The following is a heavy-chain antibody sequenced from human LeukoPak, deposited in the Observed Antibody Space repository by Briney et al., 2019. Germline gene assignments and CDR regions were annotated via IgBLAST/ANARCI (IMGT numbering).Heavy chain of an antibody. CDR3: VRQRGDSGPINHFDP. D-gene: IGHD3-10*01. J-gene: IGHJ5*02. V-gene: IGHV5-51*01. CDR2: IYPDDSDT. CDR1: GYSFTTDW. Sequence: GESLKISCKTSGYSFTTDWIGWVRQMPGTGLEWVGAIYPDDSDTRYSPSFQGQVVISADRSIRTAYLQWNTLKTSDTAMYYCVRQRGDSGPINHFDPWGQGTLVTVSS.